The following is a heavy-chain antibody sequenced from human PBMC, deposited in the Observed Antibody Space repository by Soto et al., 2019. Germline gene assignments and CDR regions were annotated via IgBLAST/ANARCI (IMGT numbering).Heavy chain of an antibody. D-gene: IGHD1-26*01. CDR2: IYYNGNT. CDR3: ARSEATGLDY. CDR1: GDSITSVKYY. J-gene: IGHJ4*02. V-gene: IGHV4-61*05. Sequence: SETLSLTCTVSGDSITSVKYYWGWIRQPPGKGLETIAYIYYNGNTNYNPSLKSRVTISVDTSKNHFSLKLSSVTAADTAVYYCARSEATGLDYWGQGTLVTVSS.